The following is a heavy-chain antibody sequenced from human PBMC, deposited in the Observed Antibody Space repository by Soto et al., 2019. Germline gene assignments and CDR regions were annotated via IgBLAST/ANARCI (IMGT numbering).Heavy chain of an antibody. CDR1: DGTFSSYN. D-gene: IGHD3-22*01. V-gene: IGHV1-69*08. CDR2: IIPNLGRA. J-gene: IGHJ4*02. CDR3: ARAQRDSCGYYWSC. Sequence: ASVKVSCKASDGTFSSYNISWVRQAAVQGLEWMGRIIPNLGRANDAQKFQGRVTITADKSTSAAYMEVSSLRSEDTAVYYCARAQRDSCGYYWSCWGQGTLVTVSS.